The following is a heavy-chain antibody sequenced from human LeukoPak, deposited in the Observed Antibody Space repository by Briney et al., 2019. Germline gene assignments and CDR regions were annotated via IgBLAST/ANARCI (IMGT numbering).Heavy chain of an antibody. Sequence: GGSLKLSCSTFGFTFSDYAFHWVRQAPGKGLEWVAVISYDGSNKYYADSVKGRFTISRDNSKNTLYLQMNSLRAEDTAVYYCARGPRFLESPDYWGQGTLVTVSS. CDR1: GFTFSDYA. CDR3: ARGPRFLESPDY. CDR2: ISYDGSNK. D-gene: IGHD3-3*01. V-gene: IGHV3-30*19. J-gene: IGHJ4*02.